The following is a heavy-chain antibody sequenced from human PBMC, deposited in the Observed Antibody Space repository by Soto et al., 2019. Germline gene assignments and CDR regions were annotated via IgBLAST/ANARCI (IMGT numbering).Heavy chain of an antibody. CDR3: ARGTKPTYYDYVWGSYRYTTNWGYYFDY. CDR2: IYYSGST. V-gene: IGHV4-30-4*01. CDR1: GGSISSGDYY. D-gene: IGHD3-16*02. Sequence: LSLTCTVSGGSISSGDYYWSWIRQPPGKGLEWIGYIYYSGSTYYNPALKSRVTISVDTSKNQFSLKLSSVTAADTAVYYCARGTKPTYYDYVWGSYRYTTNWGYYFDYWGQGTLVTVSS. J-gene: IGHJ4*02.